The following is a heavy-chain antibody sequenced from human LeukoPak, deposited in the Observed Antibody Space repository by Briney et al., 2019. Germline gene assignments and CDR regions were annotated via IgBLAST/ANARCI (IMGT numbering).Heavy chain of an antibody. J-gene: IGHJ2*01. V-gene: IGHV4-39*01. CDR3: ASLRGEYWYFDL. Sequence: SETLSLTCTVSGGSISSSSYYWGWIRQPPGKGLEWIGSIYYSGSTYYNPSLKSRVTISVDTSKNQFSLKLSSVTAADTAVYYCASLRGEYWYFDLWGRGTLVTVSS. CDR1: GGSISSSSYY. CDR2: IYYSGST. D-gene: IGHD3-10*01.